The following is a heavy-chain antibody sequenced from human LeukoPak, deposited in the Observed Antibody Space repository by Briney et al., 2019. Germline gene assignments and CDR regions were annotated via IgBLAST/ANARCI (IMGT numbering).Heavy chain of an antibody. CDR3: ARHADTYYYDSSGLY. Sequence: SETLSLTCTVSGVSISSSSYYWGWIRQPPGKGLEWIGSIYYSGSTYYNPSLKSRVIISVDTSNNQFSLKLSSVTAADTAVYYCARHADTYYYDSSGLYWGQGTLVTVSS. CDR2: IYYSGST. V-gene: IGHV4-39*01. CDR1: GVSISSSSYY. J-gene: IGHJ4*02. D-gene: IGHD3-22*01.